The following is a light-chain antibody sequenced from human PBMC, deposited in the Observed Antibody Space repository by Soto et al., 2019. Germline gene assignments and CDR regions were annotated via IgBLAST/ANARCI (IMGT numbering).Light chain of an antibody. J-gene: IGLJ1*01. Sequence: QSVLTQPPSVSGAPGQRVTISCTGSSSNIGAGYDVHWYQQLPGTAPKLLIYGTSNRPSGVSDRFSGSKSGTSASLAITGLQAEDEADYYCQSYDSSRRSYVFGTGTKLTVL. CDR3: QSYDSSRRSYV. CDR2: GTS. V-gene: IGLV1-40*01. CDR1: SSNIGAGYD.